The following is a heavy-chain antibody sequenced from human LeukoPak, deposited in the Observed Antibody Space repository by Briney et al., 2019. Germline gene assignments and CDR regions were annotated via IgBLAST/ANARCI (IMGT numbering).Heavy chain of an antibody. V-gene: IGHV1-46*01. Sequence: ASVKVSCMASGYTFTTYFIHWVRQAPGQGLEWMGVMSPNSGGTSYALKFQGRVIMTGDTSTTTFYLDLSNLKSEDTAVYYCAGRKVDSGVVTLDSWGQGTLVTVYS. D-gene: IGHD5-18*01. CDR3: AGRKVDSGVVTLDS. CDR1: GYTFTTYF. J-gene: IGHJ4*02. CDR2: MSPNSGGT.